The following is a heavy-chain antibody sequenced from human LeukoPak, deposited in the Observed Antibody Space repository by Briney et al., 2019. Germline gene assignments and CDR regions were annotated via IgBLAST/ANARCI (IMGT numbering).Heavy chain of an antibody. Sequence: GGTLRLLCTAPELTFGSSRIHWCHRAPGKGLEWLANINPDGSERYYVDSVKGSFTITRDNARNSLYLQMNSLRVEDTGVYYCARDLGQASDDHTYNWNFGYWGEGTLVTVSS. CDR3: ARDLGQASDDHTYNWNFGY. V-gene: IGHV3-7*01. CDR2: INPDGSER. D-gene: IGHD1-1*01. CDR1: ELTFGSSR. J-gene: IGHJ4*02.